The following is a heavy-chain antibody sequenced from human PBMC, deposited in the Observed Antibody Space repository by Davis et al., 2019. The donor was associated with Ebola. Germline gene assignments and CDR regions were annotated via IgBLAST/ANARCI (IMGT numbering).Heavy chain of an antibody. J-gene: IGHJ4*02. Sequence: GESLKISCAASGFTFSSYAMHWVRQAPGKGLEWVAVISYDGSNKYYADSVKGRFTISRDNSKNTLYLQMNSLRAEDTAVYYCAKDFIWGQGTLVTVSS. CDR2: ISYDGSNK. CDR3: AKDFI. V-gene: IGHV3-30-3*01. CDR1: GFTFSSYA.